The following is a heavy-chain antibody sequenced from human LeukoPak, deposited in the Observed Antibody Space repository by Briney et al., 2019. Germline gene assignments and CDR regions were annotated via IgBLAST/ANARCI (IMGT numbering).Heavy chain of an antibody. J-gene: IGHJ4*02. D-gene: IGHD5-24*01. Sequence: PGGSLRLSCSVSGFTFSAYAMHWVRRAPGRGLQYVSSISSNGAKTYYADSVKGRFTISRDNSKNTLYLQMSSLRLEDTAVYYCVKDRWVDYWGQGVLVTVSS. CDR2: ISSNGAKT. CDR1: GFTFSAYA. V-gene: IGHV3-64D*09. CDR3: VKDRWVDY.